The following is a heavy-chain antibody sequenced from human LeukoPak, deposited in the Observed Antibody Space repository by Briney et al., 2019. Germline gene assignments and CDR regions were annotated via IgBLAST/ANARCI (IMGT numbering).Heavy chain of an antibody. Sequence: GGSLRLSCAASGFTISNSWMNWVRQAPGKGLEWLASIKRDGSEKHYVDSVQGRFTISRDNAKNSVYLETINLRAEDTAVYYCAKQQIYFDSSGYPHDSLDTWGQGTMVTVSS. V-gene: IGHV3-7*01. CDR2: IKRDGSEK. D-gene: IGHD3-22*01. CDR1: GFTISNSW. CDR3: AKQQIYFDSSGYPHDSLDT. J-gene: IGHJ3*02.